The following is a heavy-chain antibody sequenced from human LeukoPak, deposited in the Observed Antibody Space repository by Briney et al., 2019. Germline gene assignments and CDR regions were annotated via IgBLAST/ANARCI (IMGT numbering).Heavy chain of an antibody. Sequence: GGSLRLSCAASGFTFSSYAMNWVRQAPGNGLEWVSSISNGGSTYYADSVKGRFTISRDNSKDTLYLQMNTLRVEDTALYYCATDIGPYSTSWFIFKFWGQGTLVTVSS. CDR3: ATDIGPYSTSWFIFKF. CDR1: GFTFSSYA. V-gene: IGHV3-23*01. CDR2: ISNGGST. J-gene: IGHJ4*02. D-gene: IGHD6-13*01.